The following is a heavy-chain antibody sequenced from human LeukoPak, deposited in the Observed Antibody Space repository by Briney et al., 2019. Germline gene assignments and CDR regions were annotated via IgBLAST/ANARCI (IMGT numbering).Heavy chain of an antibody. CDR2: ISGDGSVT. J-gene: IGHJ4*02. D-gene: IGHD1-26*01. V-gene: IGHV3-23*01. Sequence: GGSLRLSCAASGFAFDSYAMNWVRPAPGKGLEWVSTISGDGSVTYFADSVRGRFTISRDNSKDTLYLHMNRLRAEDTAIYFCAKDKRGGSDYVYFDYWGQGTLVTVSS. CDR3: AKDKRGGSDYVYFDY. CDR1: GFAFDSYA.